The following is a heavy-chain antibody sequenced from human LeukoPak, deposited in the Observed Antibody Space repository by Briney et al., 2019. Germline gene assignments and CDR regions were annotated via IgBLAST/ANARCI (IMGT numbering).Heavy chain of an antibody. V-gene: IGHV1-18*01. CDR1: GYTFTSYG. Sequence: ASVKVSCKASGYTFTSYGISWVRQAPGQGLEWMGWISAYNGNTNYAQKFQGRVTMTEDTSTDTAYMELSSLRSEDTAVYYCARGLEWLTRRHTWFDPWGQGTLVTISS. D-gene: IGHD3-3*01. J-gene: IGHJ5*02. CDR2: ISAYNGNT. CDR3: ARGLEWLTRRHTWFDP.